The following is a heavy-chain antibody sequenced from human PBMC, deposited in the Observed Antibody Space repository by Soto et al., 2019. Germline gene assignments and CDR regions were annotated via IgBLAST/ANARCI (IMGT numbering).Heavy chain of an antibody. J-gene: IGHJ4*02. D-gene: IGHD2-15*01. CDR3: ARGYCSGGSCYSRSFNFDY. CDR1: GYTFTSYA. V-gene: IGHV1-3*01. Sequence: ASVKVSCKASGYTFTSYAMHWVRQAPGQRLEWMGWINAGNGNTKYSQKFQGRVTITRDTSASTAYMELSSLRSEDTAVYYCARGYCSGGSCYSRSFNFDYWGQGTLVTVSS. CDR2: INAGNGNT.